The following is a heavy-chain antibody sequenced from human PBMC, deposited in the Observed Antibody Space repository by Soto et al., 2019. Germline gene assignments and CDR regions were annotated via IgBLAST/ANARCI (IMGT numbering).Heavy chain of an antibody. Sequence: EVQLVESGGGLVKPGGSLRLSCAASGFTFSSYRMNWVRQAPGKGLEWVSSISSSSSYIYYADSVKGRFTISRDNAKNSLYLQVNMLRTEDTAVYYCARGGIAAALDCWGQGALVTVSS. D-gene: IGHD6-13*01. CDR1: GFTFSSYR. J-gene: IGHJ4*02. CDR2: ISSSSSYI. V-gene: IGHV3-21*01. CDR3: ARGGIAAALDC.